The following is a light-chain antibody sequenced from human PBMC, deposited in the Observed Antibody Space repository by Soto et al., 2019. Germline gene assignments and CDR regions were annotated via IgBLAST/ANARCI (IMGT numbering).Light chain of an antibody. CDR3: QQYATSPYT. Sequence: EIVMTQSPATLSVSPGESATLSCRASQSISGNLAWYQQKPGQPPRLLIYGASSRATGIPDTFRGSGSGTDFSLSIGRLEPEDFAVYYCQQYATSPYTFGQGTKVDI. CDR2: GAS. CDR1: QSISGN. V-gene: IGKV3D-15*01. J-gene: IGKJ2*01.